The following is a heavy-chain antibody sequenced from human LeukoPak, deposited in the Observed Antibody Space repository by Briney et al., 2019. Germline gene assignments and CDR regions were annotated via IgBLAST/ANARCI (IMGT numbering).Heavy chain of an antibody. J-gene: IGHJ4*02. CDR1: GFTFSSYA. Sequence: GGSLRLSCAASGFTFSSYALSWVRQAPGKGLEWVSAISGSGGSTYYADSVKGRLTISRDNSKNTLYLRMNSLRAEDTAVYYCAKDHYIVLLPAARGQGTLVTVSS. V-gene: IGHV3-23*01. CDR3: AKDHYIVLLPAA. D-gene: IGHD2-2*01. CDR2: ISGSGGST.